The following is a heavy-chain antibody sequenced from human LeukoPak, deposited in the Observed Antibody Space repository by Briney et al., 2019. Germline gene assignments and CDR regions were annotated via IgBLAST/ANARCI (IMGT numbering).Heavy chain of an antibody. D-gene: IGHD5-18*01. CDR3: AKDDRGYSYGYDY. Sequence: GGSLRLSCAASGFTFSSYGMHWVRQAPGKGLEWVAFIRYDGSNKYYADSVKSRFTISRDNSKNTLYLQMNSRRAEDTAVYYCAKDDRGYSYGYDYWGQGTLVTVSS. CDR2: IRYDGSNK. V-gene: IGHV3-30*02. CDR1: GFTFSSYG. J-gene: IGHJ4*02.